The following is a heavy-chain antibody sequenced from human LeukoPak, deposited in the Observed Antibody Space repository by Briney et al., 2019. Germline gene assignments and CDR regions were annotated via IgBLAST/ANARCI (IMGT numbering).Heavy chain of an antibody. CDR3: ARETGYSSGWYTNWFDP. CDR1: GGSISSGGYY. Sequence: SETLSLTCTVSGGSISSGGYYWSWIRQHPEKGLEWIGYIYYSGSTYYNPSLKSRVTISVDTSKNQFSLKLSSVTAADTAVYYCARETGYSSGWYTNWFDPWGQGTLVTVSS. J-gene: IGHJ5*02. D-gene: IGHD6-19*01. V-gene: IGHV4-31*03. CDR2: IYYSGST.